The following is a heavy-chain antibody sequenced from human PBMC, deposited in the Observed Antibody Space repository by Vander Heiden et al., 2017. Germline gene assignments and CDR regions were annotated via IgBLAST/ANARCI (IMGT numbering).Heavy chain of an antibody. CDR2: ISGSGGST. D-gene: IGHD3-16*02. J-gene: IGHJ4*02. CDR3: AKDDYDYVWGSYRNPFDY. Sequence: PGKGLEWVSAISGSGGSTYYADSVKGRITISRDNSKNTLYLQMNSLRAEDTAVYYCAKDDYDYVWGSYRNPFDYWGQGTLVTVSS. V-gene: IGHV3-23*01.